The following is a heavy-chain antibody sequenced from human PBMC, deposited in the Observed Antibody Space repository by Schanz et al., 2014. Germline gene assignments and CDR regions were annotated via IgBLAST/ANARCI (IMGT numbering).Heavy chain of an antibody. Sequence: QVQLVQSGAEVKKPGSTVKVSCKASGGTFNDYTFTWVRQATGLGLEWMGRIIPFLSIANYAHKFQGRITITADKSTNTICLELPTLTSEDTALYYCAREGRTYGQGWFDTWGQGTLITVSS. J-gene: IGHJ5*02. CDR2: IIPFLSIA. CDR3: AREGRTYGQGWFDT. V-gene: IGHV1-69*08. CDR1: GGTFNDYT. D-gene: IGHD3-16*01.